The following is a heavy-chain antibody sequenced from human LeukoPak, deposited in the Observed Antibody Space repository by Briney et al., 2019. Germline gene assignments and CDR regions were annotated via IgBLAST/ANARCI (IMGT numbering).Heavy chain of an antibody. CDR1: GFTFSSYE. J-gene: IGHJ4*02. V-gene: IGHV3-48*03. CDR3: AGRITIFGVVISPLGY. CDR2: ISSSGSTI. Sequence: PGGSLRLSCAASGFTFSSYEMNWVRQAPGKGLEWVSYISSSGSTIYYADSVKGRFTISRDNSKNTLYLQMNSLRAEDTAVYYCAGRITIFGVVISPLGYWGQGTLVTVSS. D-gene: IGHD3-3*01.